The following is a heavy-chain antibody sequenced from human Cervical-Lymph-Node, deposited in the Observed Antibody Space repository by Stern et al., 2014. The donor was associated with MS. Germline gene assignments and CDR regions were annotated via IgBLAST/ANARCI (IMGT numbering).Heavy chain of an antibody. CDR2: INTNTGNP. CDR1: AYTFTNYA. CDR3: ARVLVVAGKVYAAFDI. J-gene: IGHJ3*02. V-gene: IGHV7-4-1*02. Sequence: QLQLVESGSELKNPGASVKVSCKASAYTFTNYAMNWVRQAPGQGLEWMGWINTNTGNPTYAQGFTGRFVFSLDTSVSTAYLQISSLTAEDTAVYYCARVLVVAGKVYAAFDIWGQGTMVTVSS. D-gene: IGHD6-19*01.